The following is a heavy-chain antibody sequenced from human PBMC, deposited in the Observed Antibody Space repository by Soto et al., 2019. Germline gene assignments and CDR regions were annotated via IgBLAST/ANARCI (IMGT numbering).Heavy chain of an antibody. Sequence: SETLSLTCTVSGGSISSGDYYWSWIRQPPGKGLEWIGYIYYSGSTYYNPSLKSRVTISVDTSKNQFSLKLSSVTAADTAVYYCAREPYDFWSGSSPIGHYGMDVWGQGTTVTVSS. CDR2: IYYSGST. D-gene: IGHD3-3*01. CDR3: AREPYDFWSGSSPIGHYGMDV. CDR1: GGSISSGDYY. J-gene: IGHJ6*02. V-gene: IGHV4-30-4*01.